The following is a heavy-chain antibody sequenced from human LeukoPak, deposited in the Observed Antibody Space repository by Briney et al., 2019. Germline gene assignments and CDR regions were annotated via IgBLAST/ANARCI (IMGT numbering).Heavy chain of an antibody. D-gene: IGHD4-23*01. CDR3: ASVPRGGKSTRDY. V-gene: IGHV4-34*01. J-gene: IGHJ4*02. Sequence: SETLSLTCAVYGGSFSGYYCSWIRQPPGKGLEWSGEINHSGSTNYNPSLKSRVTISVDTSKNQFSLKLSSVTAADTAVYYCASVPRGGKSTRDYWGQGTLVTVSS. CDR2: INHSGST. CDR1: GGSFSGYY.